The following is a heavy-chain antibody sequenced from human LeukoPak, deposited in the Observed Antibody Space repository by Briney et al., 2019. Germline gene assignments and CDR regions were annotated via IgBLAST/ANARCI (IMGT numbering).Heavy chain of an antibody. CDR1: GYTLTSYA. V-gene: IGHV1-3*01. Sequence: ASVKVSCKASGYTLTSYAMHWVRQAPGQRLEWMGWINAGNGNTKYSQKFQGRVTITRDTSASTAYMELSSLRSEDTAVYYCARDRGYCSGGSCLQTYYFDYWGQGTLVTVSS. J-gene: IGHJ4*02. D-gene: IGHD2-15*01. CDR2: INAGNGNT. CDR3: ARDRGYCSGGSCLQTYYFDY.